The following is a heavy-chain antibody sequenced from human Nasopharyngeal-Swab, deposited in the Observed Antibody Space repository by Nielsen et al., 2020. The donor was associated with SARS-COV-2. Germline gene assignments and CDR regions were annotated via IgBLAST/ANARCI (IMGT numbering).Heavy chain of an antibody. CDR2: IYYGGST. CDR1: GGSISSSTYY. CDR3: ATLSSSWYEYYFDY. D-gene: IGHD6-13*01. Sequence: GSLRLSCTVSGGSISSSTYYWAWIRQPPGKGLEWIGSIYYGGSTYYNPSLKSRVTISVATSKNQFSLKLSSVTAADTAVYYCATLSSSWYEYYFDYWGQGTLVTVSS. J-gene: IGHJ4*02. V-gene: IGHV4-39*01.